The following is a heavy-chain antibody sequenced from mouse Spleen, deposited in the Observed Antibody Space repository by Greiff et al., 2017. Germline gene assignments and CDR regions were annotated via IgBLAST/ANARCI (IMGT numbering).Heavy chain of an antibody. CDR3: AREAYYYGSRTYYFDY. CDR2: ISYDGSN. Sequence: EVKLQESGPGLVKPSQSLSLTCSVTGYSITSGYYWNWIRQFPGNKLEWMGYISYDGSNNYNPSLKNRISITRDTSKNQFFLKLNSVTTEDTATYYCAREAYYYGSRTYYFDYWGQGTTLTVSS. CDR1: GYSITSGYY. D-gene: IGHD1-1*01. J-gene: IGHJ2*01. V-gene: IGHV3-6*02.